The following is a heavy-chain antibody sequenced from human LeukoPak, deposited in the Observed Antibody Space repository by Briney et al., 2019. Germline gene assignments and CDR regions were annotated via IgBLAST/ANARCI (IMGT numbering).Heavy chain of an antibody. CDR3: AKDGAMARFDY. D-gene: IGHD5-18*01. J-gene: IGHJ4*02. Sequence: PGGSLRLSCVASGFNLSTHGMHWVRQAPGKGLEYVALMWYHGGETNYADSVKGRFTISRDISRNTLYLQMDSLRVDDTAVYYCAKDGAMARFDYWGQGTLVTVS. V-gene: IGHV3-33*03. CDR1: GFNLSTHG. CDR2: MWYHGGET.